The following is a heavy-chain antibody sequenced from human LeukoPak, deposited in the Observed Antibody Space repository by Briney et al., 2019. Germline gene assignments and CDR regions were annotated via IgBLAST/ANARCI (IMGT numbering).Heavy chain of an antibody. Sequence: SETLSLTCAVYGGSFSGYYWSWIRQPPGKGLEWIGEINHSGSTNYNPSLKGRVTISVDTSKNQFSLKLSSVTAADTAVYYCARGMTDDYWGQGTLVTVSS. D-gene: IGHD3-16*01. J-gene: IGHJ4*02. CDR1: GGSFSGYY. CDR3: ARGMTDDY. CDR2: INHSGST. V-gene: IGHV4-34*01.